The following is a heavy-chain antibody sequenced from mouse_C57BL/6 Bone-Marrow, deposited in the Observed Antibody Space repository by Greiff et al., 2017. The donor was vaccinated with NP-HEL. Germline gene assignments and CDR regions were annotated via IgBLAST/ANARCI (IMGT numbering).Heavy chain of an antibody. V-gene: IGHV8-8*01. CDR3: ARFSIYYYGSSPYYFDY. CDR2: IWWDDDK. D-gene: IGHD1-1*01. Sequence: QVTLKESGPGILQPSQTLSLTCSFSGFSLSTFGMGVGWIRQPSGKGLEWLAHIWWDDDKYYNPALKSRLTISKDTSKNQVFLKIANVDTADTATYYCARFSIYYYGSSPYYFDYWGQGTTLTVSS. CDR1: GFSLSTFGMG. J-gene: IGHJ2*01.